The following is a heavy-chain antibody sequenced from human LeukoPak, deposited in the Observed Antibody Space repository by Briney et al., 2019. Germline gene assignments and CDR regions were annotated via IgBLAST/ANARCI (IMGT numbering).Heavy chain of an antibody. D-gene: IGHD2-15*01. CDR3: ARGLGSGSYDY. Sequence: SETLSLTCTVPGGSISSYYWSWIRQPPGKGLEWIGYIYYSGSTNYNPSLKSRVTISVDTSKNQFSLKLSSVTAADTAVYYCARGLGSGSYDYWGQGTLVTVSS. CDR1: GGSISSYY. CDR2: IYYSGST. J-gene: IGHJ4*02. V-gene: IGHV4-59*01.